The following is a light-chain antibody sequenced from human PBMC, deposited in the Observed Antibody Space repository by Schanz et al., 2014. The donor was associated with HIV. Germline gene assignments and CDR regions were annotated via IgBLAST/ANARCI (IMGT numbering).Light chain of an antibody. CDR1: QDISTY. J-gene: IGKJ2*01. CDR3: QQLNSFPYT. V-gene: IGKV1-9*01. CDR2: AAS. Sequence: QMTQSPSTLSASVRDGVTVTCRASQDISTYLAWYQQKPGKAPNLLIYAASTLHTGVPLRFSGSGSGTDFTLTINGLQPDDFATYYCQQLNSFPYTFGQGTMLEI.